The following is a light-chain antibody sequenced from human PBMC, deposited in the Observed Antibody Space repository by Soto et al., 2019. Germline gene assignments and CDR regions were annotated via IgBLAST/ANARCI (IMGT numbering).Light chain of an antibody. J-gene: IGKJ5*01. Sequence: EIVLTQSPGTLALSPGERATLSCRASQSVSSSYLAWYQQKPGQAPRLLIYGASSRATGIPDRFSGSGSGTDFTLTISRLEPEDFAVYYRQQCGSSPITFGQGTRLEIK. CDR3: QQCGSSPIT. CDR2: GAS. CDR1: QSVSSSY. V-gene: IGKV3-20*01.